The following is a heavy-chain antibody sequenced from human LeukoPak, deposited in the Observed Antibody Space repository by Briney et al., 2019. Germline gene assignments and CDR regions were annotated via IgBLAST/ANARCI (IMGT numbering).Heavy chain of an antibody. Sequence: ASVKVSCKASGYTFTSYGISWVRQAPGQGLEWMGWISAYNGNTNYAQKLQGRVTMTIDTSTSTAYMELRSLRSDDTAVYYCARDLYDYVWGSYRYSTYYYYYGMDVWGQGTTVTVSS. CDR2: ISAYNGNT. J-gene: IGHJ6*02. V-gene: IGHV1-18*01. CDR1: GYTFTSYG. CDR3: ARDLYDYVWGSYRYSTYYYYYGMDV. D-gene: IGHD3-16*02.